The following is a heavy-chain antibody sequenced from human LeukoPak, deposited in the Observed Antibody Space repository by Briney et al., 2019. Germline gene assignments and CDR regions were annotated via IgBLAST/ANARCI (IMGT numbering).Heavy chain of an antibody. CDR1: GGSINNYY. D-gene: IGHD2-15*01. CDR3: ARGRYCSADICSGGDAFDI. CDR2: IYTRGST. Sequence: PSETLSLTCTVSGGSINNYYWSWIRQPARKGLEWIGRIYTRGSTNYNPSLKSRVTMLVDTSKNQFSLKLSSVTAADTAVYYCARGRYCSADICSGGDAFDIWGQGTMVSVSS. J-gene: IGHJ3*02. V-gene: IGHV4-4*07.